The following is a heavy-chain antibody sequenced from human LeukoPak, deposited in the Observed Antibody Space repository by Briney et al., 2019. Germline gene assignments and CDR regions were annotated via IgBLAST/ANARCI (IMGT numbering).Heavy chain of an antibody. CDR3: ARGLGGSGSYSLTFDY. CDR2: ISAYNGNT. CDR1: GYTFTSYS. D-gene: IGHD1-26*01. J-gene: IGHJ4*02. V-gene: IGHV1-18*01. Sequence: GASVKVSCKASGYTFTSYSINWVRQAPGQGLEWMGWISAYNGNTKYAQKVQGRVTMTTDTSTSTAYMELRSLRSDDTAVYYCARGLGGSGSYSLTFDYWGQGTLVTVSS.